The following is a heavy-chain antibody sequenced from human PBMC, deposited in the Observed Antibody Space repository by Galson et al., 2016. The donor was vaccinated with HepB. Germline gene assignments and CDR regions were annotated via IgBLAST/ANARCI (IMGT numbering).Heavy chain of an antibody. CDR2: IWYDGSKK. CDR3: ARDVWATDCSVMSCSNMDV. Sequence: SLRLSCAASGFTFSTYGFHWVRQAPGKGLEWVAVIWYDGSKKYYADSVKGRFTFSRDNSKNTLYLQMNSLRAEDTAVYYCARDVWATDCSVMSCSNMDVWGRGTTVTVSS. CDR1: GFTFSTYG. D-gene: IGHD2-2*01. V-gene: IGHV3-33*01. J-gene: IGHJ6*02.